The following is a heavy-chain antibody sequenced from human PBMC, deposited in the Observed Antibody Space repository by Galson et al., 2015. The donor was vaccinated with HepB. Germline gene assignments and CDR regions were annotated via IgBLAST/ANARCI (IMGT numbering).Heavy chain of an antibody. CDR2: IIPIFGTA. J-gene: IGHJ5*02. CDR3: ARETDYGENWFDP. Sequence: SVKVSCKASGGTFSSYAISWVRQAPGQGLEWMGGIIPIFGTANYAQKFQGRVTITADESTSTAYMELSSLRSEDTAVYYCARETDYGENWFDPWGQGTLVTVSS. D-gene: IGHD4-17*01. V-gene: IGHV1-69*13. CDR1: GGTFSSYA.